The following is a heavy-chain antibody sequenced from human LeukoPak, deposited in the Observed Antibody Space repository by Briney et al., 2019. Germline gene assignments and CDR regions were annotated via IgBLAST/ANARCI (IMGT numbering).Heavy chain of an antibody. CDR3: AREYYYDSSGYSYYFDY. J-gene: IGHJ4*02. CDR2: ISSSGSTI. Sequence: PGGSLRLSCAASGFTFSSYEMNWVRQAPGKGLEWVSYISSSGSTIYYADSVKGRFTISRDNAKNSLYLQMNSLRAEDTAVYYCAREYYYDSSGYSYYFDYWGQGTLVTVSS. CDR1: GFTFSSYE. D-gene: IGHD3-22*01. V-gene: IGHV3-48*03.